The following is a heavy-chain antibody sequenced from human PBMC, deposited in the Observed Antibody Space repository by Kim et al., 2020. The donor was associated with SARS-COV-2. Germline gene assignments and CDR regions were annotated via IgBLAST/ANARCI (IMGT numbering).Heavy chain of an antibody. V-gene: IGHV4-59*01. CDR2: VYYSGST. J-gene: IGHJ4*02. Sequence: SETLSLTCTVSGDSLSSYYWNWIRQPPGKGLEWIGYVYYSGSTNFNPSLKSRVTMSVDTSGNQFSLMLSSVTAADTAVYYCARGGEYCSGGSCFDYWGQG. CDR3: ARGGEYCSGGSCFDY. CDR1: GDSLSSYY. D-gene: IGHD2-15*01.